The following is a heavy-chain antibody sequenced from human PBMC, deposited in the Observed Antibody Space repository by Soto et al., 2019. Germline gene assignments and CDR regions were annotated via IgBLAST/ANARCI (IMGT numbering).Heavy chain of an antibody. CDR1: GASFTIYY. D-gene: IGHD1-1*01. J-gene: IGHJ5*02. CDR3: ARRRTERHNWFDP. CDR2: IYYGEKT. Sequence: AETLSLTCTVSGASFTIYYWSWIRRPPGKGLEWIGYIYYGEKTNYNPSLKNRVTISRDTSKNQVFLRLTSVTAADTAMYYCARRRTERHNWFDPWGQGNLVTVSS. V-gene: IGHV4-59*01.